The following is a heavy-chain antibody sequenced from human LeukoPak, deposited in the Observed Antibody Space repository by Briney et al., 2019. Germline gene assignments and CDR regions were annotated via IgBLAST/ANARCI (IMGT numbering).Heavy chain of an antibody. D-gene: IGHD5-24*01. J-gene: IGHJ5*02. CDR3: ARDMEKLGVGYNWDWFDP. CDR1: GGSISSYY. CDR2: IYYSGST. V-gene: IGHV4-59*01. Sequence: SETLSLTCTVSGGSISSYYWSWLRQPPGKGLEWIGYIYYSGSTNYNPSLKSRVTISVDTSKNQFSLKLSSVTAADTAVYYCARDMEKLGVGYNWDWFDPWGQGTLVTVSS.